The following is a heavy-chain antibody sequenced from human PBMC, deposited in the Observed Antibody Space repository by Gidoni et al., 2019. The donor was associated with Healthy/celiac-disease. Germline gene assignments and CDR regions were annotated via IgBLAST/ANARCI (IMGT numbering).Heavy chain of an antibody. CDR1: GGSISRSNW. Sequence: QVQLQESGPGLVQPSGTLSLTCAVSGGSISRSNWWSWVRQPPGKGLEWIGEIYHSGSTNSNPSLKSRGTISVDKSKNQFSLKLSSVTAADTAVYYCARQDNYYDSSGYGYWGQGTLVTVSS. V-gene: IGHV4-4*02. D-gene: IGHD3-22*01. J-gene: IGHJ4*02. CDR3: ARQDNYYDSSGYGY. CDR2: IYHSGST.